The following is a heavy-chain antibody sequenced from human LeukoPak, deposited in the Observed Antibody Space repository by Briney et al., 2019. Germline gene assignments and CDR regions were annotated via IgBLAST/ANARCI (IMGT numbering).Heavy chain of an antibody. J-gene: IGHJ5*02. V-gene: IGHV3-11*01. CDR2: ISSSGSTI. CDR1: GFTFSDYY. CDR3: ATYGYCSGGSCYHWFDP. Sequence: PGGSLRLSCAASGFTFSDYYMSWIRQAPGKGLEWVSYISSSGSTIYYADSVKGRFTISRDSAKNSLYLQMNSLRAEDAAVYYCATYGYCSGGSCYHWFDPWGQGTLVTVSS. D-gene: IGHD2-15*01.